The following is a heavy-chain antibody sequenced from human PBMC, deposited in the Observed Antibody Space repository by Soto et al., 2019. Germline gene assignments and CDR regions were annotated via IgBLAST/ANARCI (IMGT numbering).Heavy chain of an antibody. J-gene: IGHJ4*02. V-gene: IGHV4-39*01. CDR3: ARHGSY. Sequence: SETLSLTCTVSGVSITTTSYYWGWIRQPPGKGLEWIGSVYFSGTTYYNPSLKSRVTISVDTSKNHFSLRLSSVTAADTAIYYCARHGSYWGQGTLVTVSS. CDR1: GVSITTTSYY. CDR2: VYFSGTT.